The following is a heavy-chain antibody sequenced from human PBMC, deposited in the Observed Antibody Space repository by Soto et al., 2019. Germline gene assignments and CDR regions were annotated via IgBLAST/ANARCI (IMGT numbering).Heavy chain of an antibody. V-gene: IGHV3-30*01. Sequence: GGPLRLSCEAAGFTFSSYAMHWVRKAPGKGLEWVAVISTDGRDKYHADSVKGRFTISRDNSKNTLFLQMNSLRPEDTAVYYCAKDHDLAAAGYYFDYWGQGTLVTVSS. CDR2: ISTDGRDK. CDR1: GFTFSSYA. J-gene: IGHJ4*02. CDR3: AKDHDLAAAGYYFDY. D-gene: IGHD6-13*01.